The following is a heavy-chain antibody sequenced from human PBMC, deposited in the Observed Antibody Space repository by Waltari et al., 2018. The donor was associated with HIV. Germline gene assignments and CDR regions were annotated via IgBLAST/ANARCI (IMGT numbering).Heavy chain of an antibody. D-gene: IGHD3-10*01. Sequence: QVQLQESGPGLVKPSETLSLTCTVSGGSVFSGTYYWRWIRQPPGKGLEWVGYIFYSGSTNYNPSLKSRVTLSIDTSKNQFSLRLSSVTAADTAVHYCARGTRGPLLNWFDPWGQGTLVTVSS. CDR1: GGSVFSGTYY. J-gene: IGHJ5*02. CDR2: IFYSGST. V-gene: IGHV4-61*01. CDR3: ARGTRGPLLNWFDP.